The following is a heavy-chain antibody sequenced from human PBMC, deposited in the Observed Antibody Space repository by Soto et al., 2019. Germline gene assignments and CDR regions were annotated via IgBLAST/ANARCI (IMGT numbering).Heavy chain of an antibody. CDR3: ARERRTRNYYYGMDV. CDR2: ISSSGSTI. Sequence: PGGSLRLSCAASGFTFSSYEMNWVRQAPGKGLEWVSYISSSGSTIYYADSVKGRFTISRDNAKNSLYLQMNSLRAEDTAVYYCARERRTRNYYYGMDVWGQGTTVTVSS. D-gene: IGHD2-2*01. J-gene: IGHJ6*02. V-gene: IGHV3-48*03. CDR1: GFTFSSYE.